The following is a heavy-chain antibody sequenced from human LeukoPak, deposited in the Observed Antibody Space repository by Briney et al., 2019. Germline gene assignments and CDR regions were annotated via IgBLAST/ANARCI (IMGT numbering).Heavy chain of an antibody. CDR2: ISSSSSYI. V-gene: IGHV3-21*01. CDR1: GLTYNSYS. CDR3: AREYRYSGSYYLGFSFDF. Sequence: GGSVTLLCAPCGLTYNSYSMKCLRQAPGKGLECVSSISSSSSYIYYAHSEKGRFAISRDNAKNSLYLQMNSLGAEDTAVYYCAREYRYSGSYYLGFSFDFWGKGTLVSVSS. D-gene: IGHD1-26*01. J-gene: IGHJ4*02.